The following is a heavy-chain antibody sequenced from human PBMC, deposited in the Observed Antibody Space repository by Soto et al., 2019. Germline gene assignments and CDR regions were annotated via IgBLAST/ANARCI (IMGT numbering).Heavy chain of an antibody. J-gene: IGHJ4*02. CDR3: AKVRSSSWWDGSY. Sequence: GGSLRLSCAASGFTFSSYGMHWVRQAPGKGLEWVAVISYDGSNKYYADSVKGRFTISRDNSKNTLYLQMNSLRAEDTAVYYCAKVRSSSWWDGSYWGQGTLVTVSS. CDR1: GFTFSSYG. V-gene: IGHV3-30*18. D-gene: IGHD6-13*01. CDR2: ISYDGSNK.